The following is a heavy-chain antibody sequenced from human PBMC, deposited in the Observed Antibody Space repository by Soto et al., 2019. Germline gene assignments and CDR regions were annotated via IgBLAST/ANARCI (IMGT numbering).Heavy chain of an antibody. CDR2: ISYDGSNK. Sequence: QVQLVESGGGVVQPGRSLRLSCAASGFTFSSYGMHWVRQAPGKGLEWVAVISYDGSNKYYADSVNGRFTISRDNSKNSQYMHRNTLTATDTAVYYCAKAGDNWFAPWGQGTPCTVSS. CDR1: GFTFSSYG. D-gene: IGHD7-27*01. J-gene: IGHJ5*02. CDR3: AKAGDNWFAP. V-gene: IGHV3-30*18.